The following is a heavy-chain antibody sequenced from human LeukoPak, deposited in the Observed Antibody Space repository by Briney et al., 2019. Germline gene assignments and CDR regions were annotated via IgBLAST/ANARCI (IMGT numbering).Heavy chain of an antibody. V-gene: IGHV4-4*07. CDR2: IYTSGST. CDR3: ARGFSRDIVVVPAADNFDY. Sequence: SETLSLTCTVSGGSISSYYWSWIRQPAGKGLEWIGRIYTSGSTNYNPSLKSRVTMSVDTSKNQFSLKLSSVTAADTAVYYCARGFSRDIVVVPAADNFDYWGQGALVTVSS. D-gene: IGHD2-2*01. J-gene: IGHJ4*02. CDR1: GGSISSYY.